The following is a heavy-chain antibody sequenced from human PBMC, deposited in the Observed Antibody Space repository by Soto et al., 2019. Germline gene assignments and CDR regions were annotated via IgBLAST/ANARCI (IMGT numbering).Heavy chain of an antibody. V-gene: IGHV4-30-2*01. CDR1: CDSISRGAYS. Sequence: SETLSLTCSFSCDSISRGAYSFGCVRQPPGNVLDWIGYIYHSGSTNYNPSLKSRVTISVDKSKNQFSLKLSSVTAADTAVYYCARVYDYVWGSYRLWYYFDYWGQGTLVTVSS. CDR3: ARVYDYVWGSYRLWYYFDY. CDR2: IYHSGST. D-gene: IGHD3-16*02. J-gene: IGHJ4*02.